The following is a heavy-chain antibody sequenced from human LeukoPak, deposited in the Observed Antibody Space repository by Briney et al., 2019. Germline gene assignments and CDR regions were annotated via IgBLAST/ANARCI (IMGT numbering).Heavy chain of an antibody. D-gene: IGHD2-15*01. Sequence: ASVKVSCKASGYTFTGYYMHWVRQAPGQGLEWMGWINPNSGGTNYAQKFQGRVTMTRDTSISTAYMELSRLRSDDTAVYYCATDIVVVAAATSDYWGQGTLVTVSS. J-gene: IGHJ4*02. CDR1: GYTFTGYY. V-gene: IGHV1-2*02. CDR3: ATDIVVVAAATSDY. CDR2: INPNSGGT.